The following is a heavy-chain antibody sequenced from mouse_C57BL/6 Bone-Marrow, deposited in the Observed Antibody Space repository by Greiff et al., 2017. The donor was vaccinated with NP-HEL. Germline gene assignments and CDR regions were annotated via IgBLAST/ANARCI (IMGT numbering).Heavy chain of an antibody. CDR1: GFTFSNYW. CDR2: IRLKSDNYAT. Sequence: LQQSGGGLVQPGGSMKLSCVASGFTFSNYWMNWVRQSPEKGLEWVAQIRLKSDNYATHYAESVKGRFTISRDDSKSSVYLQMNNLRAEDTGIYYCTGRVTGTDYFDYWGQGTTLTVSS. D-gene: IGHD4-1*01. V-gene: IGHV6-3*01. J-gene: IGHJ2*01. CDR3: TGRVTGTDYFDY.